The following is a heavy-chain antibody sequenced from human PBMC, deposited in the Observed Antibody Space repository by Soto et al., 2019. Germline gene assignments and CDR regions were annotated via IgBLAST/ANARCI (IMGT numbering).Heavy chain of an antibody. D-gene: IGHD4-17*01. CDR3: ARDLDNALDYGSY. Sequence: GGSLRLSCAASGFTFSSYAMHWVRQAPGKGLEWVAVISYDGSNKYYADSVKGRLTISRDNSKNTLYLQMNSLRAEDTAVYYCARDLDNALDYGSYWGQGTLVTVSS. V-gene: IGHV3-30-3*01. CDR1: GFTFSSYA. CDR2: ISYDGSNK. J-gene: IGHJ4*02.